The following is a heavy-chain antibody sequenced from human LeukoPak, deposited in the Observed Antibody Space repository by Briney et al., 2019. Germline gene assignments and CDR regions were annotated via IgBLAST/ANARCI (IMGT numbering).Heavy chain of an antibody. D-gene: IGHD4-17*01. V-gene: IGHV4-59*01. CDR1: GGSISSYY. CDR3: ARGGDYGVDY. J-gene: IGHJ4*02. CDR2: IYYSGST. Sequence: SETLSLTCTVSGGSISSYYWSWIRQPPVKGLEWIGYIYYSGSTNYNPSLKSRVTISVDTSKNQFSLKLSSVTAADTAVYYCARGGDYGVDYWGQGTLVTVSS.